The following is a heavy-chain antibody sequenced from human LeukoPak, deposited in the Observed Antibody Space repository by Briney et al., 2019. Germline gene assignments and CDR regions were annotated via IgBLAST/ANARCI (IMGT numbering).Heavy chain of an antibody. J-gene: IGHJ4*02. D-gene: IGHD1-1*01. CDR2: IYTSGST. CDR1: GGSISSGSYY. CDR3: ARGIGTPLHYFDS. V-gene: IGHV4-61*02. Sequence: PSQTLSLTCTVSGGSISSGSYYWSWIRPPAGKGLEWIGRIYTSGSTNYDPSLKSRVTISVDTSKNRFSLELSSVTAADTGIHYCARGIGTPLHYFDSWGPGTLVTVSS.